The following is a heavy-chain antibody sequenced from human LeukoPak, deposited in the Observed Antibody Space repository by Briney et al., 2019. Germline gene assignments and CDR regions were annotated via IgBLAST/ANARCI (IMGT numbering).Heavy chain of an antibody. CDR1: GFTFSSYS. Sequence: GGPLRLSCVASGFTFSSYSMNWVRQAPGKGLEWVSYISGSSGTIYYADSVKGRFTISRDNAKNSLYLQMNSLRAEDTAVYYCARRSEFGVLYYMDIWGKGTTVTVSS. CDR3: ARRSEFGVLYYMDI. J-gene: IGHJ6*03. D-gene: IGHD3-16*01. V-gene: IGHV3-48*01. CDR2: ISGSSGTI.